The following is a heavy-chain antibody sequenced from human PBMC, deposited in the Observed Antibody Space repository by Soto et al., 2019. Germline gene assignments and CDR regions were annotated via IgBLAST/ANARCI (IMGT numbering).Heavy chain of an antibody. J-gene: IGHJ4*02. Sequence: PSETLSLTCTVSGGSISSSTYYWSWIRQPPGKGLEWIGSIYYSGSTYYNPSLKSRVTISVDTSKNQFSLKLSSVTAADTAVYYCVRHAQWIIRAYWGQGSLVTVSS. V-gene: IGHV4-39*01. D-gene: IGHD5-12*01. CDR3: VRHAQWIIRAY. CDR1: GGSISSSTYY. CDR2: IYYSGST.